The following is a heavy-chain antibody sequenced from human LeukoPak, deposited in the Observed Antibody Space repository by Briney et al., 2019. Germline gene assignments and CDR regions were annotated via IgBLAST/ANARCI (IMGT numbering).Heavy chain of an antibody. J-gene: IGHJ6*03. CDR3: ARDNTGYSMDV. CDR1: GGSFSGYY. D-gene: IGHD3-9*01. Sequence: SETLSLTCAVYGGSFSGYYWSWIRQPAGKGLEWIGRIYTSGSTNYNPSLKSRVTISVDTSKNQFSLKLSSVTAADTAVYYCARDNTGYSMDVWGKGTTVTISS. CDR2: IYTSGST. V-gene: IGHV4-4*07.